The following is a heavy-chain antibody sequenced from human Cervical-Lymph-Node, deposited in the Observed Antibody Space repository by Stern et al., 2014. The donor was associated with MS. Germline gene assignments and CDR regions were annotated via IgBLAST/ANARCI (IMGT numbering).Heavy chain of an antibody. V-gene: IGHV4-30-4*01. Sequence: QVQLQESGPGLVKPSQTLSLTCTVSGGSISSGDYYWSWIRQPPGKGLEWIGYIYYSGSTYYNPSLKSRVTISVDTSKNQFSLKLSSVTAADTAVYYCASANCSSTSCPNWFDPWGQGTLVTVS. CDR3: ASANCSSTSCPNWFDP. J-gene: IGHJ5*02. CDR2: IYYSGST. D-gene: IGHD2-2*01. CDR1: GGSISSGDYY.